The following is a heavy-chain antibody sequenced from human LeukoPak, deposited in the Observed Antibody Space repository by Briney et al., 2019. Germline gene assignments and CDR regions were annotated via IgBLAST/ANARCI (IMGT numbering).Heavy chain of an antibody. CDR1: GGSISSYY. J-gene: IGHJ4*02. CDR3: ARVHPSGTGFDY. Sequence: SGTLSLTCTVSGGSISSYYWSWIRQPAGKGLEWIGRIYTSGSTNYNPSLKSRVTMSVDTSKNQFSLKLTSVTAADTAVYYCARVHPSGTGFDYWGQGTLVTVSS. D-gene: IGHD1-7*01. V-gene: IGHV4-4*07. CDR2: IYTSGST.